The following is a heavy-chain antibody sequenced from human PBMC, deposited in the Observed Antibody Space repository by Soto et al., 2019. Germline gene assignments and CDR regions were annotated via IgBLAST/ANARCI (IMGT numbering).Heavy chain of an antibody. CDR1: GFTFTSSA. D-gene: IGHD1-26*01. CDR2: IVVGSGNT. V-gene: IGHV1-58*01. J-gene: IGHJ4*02. CDR3: AAVYVVGATPYFDY. Sequence: SVKVSCKASGFTFTSSAVQWVRQARGQRLEWIGWIVVGSGNTNYAQKFQERVTITRDMSTSTAYMELSSLRSEDTAVYYCAAVYVVGATPYFDYCGQGTLVTV.